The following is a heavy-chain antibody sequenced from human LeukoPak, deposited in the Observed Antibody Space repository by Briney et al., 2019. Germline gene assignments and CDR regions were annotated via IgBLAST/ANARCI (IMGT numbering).Heavy chain of an antibody. D-gene: IGHD3-22*01. CDR1: GFTFDDYA. J-gene: IGHJ4*02. CDR3: AKYHDSSGNPLGY. CDR2: ISWNSGSI. Sequence: PGGSLRLSCAASGFTFDDYAMHWVRQAPGKGLEWVSGISWNSGSIGYADSVKGRFTISRDNSKNTLYLQMNSLRAEDTAVYYCAKYHDSSGNPLGYWGQGTLVTVSS. V-gene: IGHV3-9*01.